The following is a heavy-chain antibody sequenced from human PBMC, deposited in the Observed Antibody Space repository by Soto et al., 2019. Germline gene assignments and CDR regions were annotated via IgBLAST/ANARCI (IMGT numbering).Heavy chain of an antibody. CDR3: VNYDFLTGDFDY. Sequence: PGGSLRLSCAASGFTFSSYGMHWVRQAPGKGLEWVAVISYDGSNKYYADSVKGRFTISRDNSKNTLYLQMNSLRAEDTAVYYCVNYDFLTGDFDYGGQGTLVTVSS. V-gene: IGHV3-30*03. D-gene: IGHD3-9*01. CDR2: ISYDGSNK. CDR1: GFTFSSYG. J-gene: IGHJ4*02.